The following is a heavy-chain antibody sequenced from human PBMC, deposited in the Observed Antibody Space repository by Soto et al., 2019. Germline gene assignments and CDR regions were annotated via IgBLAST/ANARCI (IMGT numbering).Heavy chain of an antibody. D-gene: IGHD6-19*01. Sequence: PGGSLSLSCAASGFTFDDYAMHWVRQAPGKGLEWVSGISWNSGSIGYADSVKGRFTISRDNAKNSLYLQMNSLRAEDTALYYCARDRSRIAVAGSSAYYYGMDVWGQGTTVTVSS. J-gene: IGHJ6*02. CDR1: GFTFDDYA. CDR2: ISWNSGSI. CDR3: ARDRSRIAVAGSSAYYYGMDV. V-gene: IGHV3-9*01.